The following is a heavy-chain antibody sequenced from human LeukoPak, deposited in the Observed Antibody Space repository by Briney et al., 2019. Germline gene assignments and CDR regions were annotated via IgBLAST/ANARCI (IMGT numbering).Heavy chain of an antibody. CDR2: MFYRGSP. CDR1: GGSITGCY. D-gene: IGHD5-12*01. J-gene: IGHJ5*02. Sequence: KPSETLSLTCTVSGGSITGCYWNWFRQPPGKGLEWIAYMFYRGSPNYNPSLKSRVTVSLDTSKNQFSLNLSSVTAADTAVYYCAREHSGNRGWFDPWGQGTLVTVSS. V-gene: IGHV4-59*01. CDR3: AREHSGNRGWFDP.